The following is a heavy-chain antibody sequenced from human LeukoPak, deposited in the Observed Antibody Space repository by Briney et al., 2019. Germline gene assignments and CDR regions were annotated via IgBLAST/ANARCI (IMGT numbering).Heavy chain of an antibody. CDR1: GYTFTGYY. D-gene: IGHD2-15*01. J-gene: IGHJ6*02. CDR2: INPNSGGT. Sequence: ASVKVSCKASGYTFTGYYMHWVRQAPGQGLEWMGWINPNSGGTNYAQKFQGRVTMTRDTSISTAYMELSRLRSDDTAVYYCAADQRVVAATRKSLYYYYGMDVWGQGTTVTVSS. CDR3: AADQRVVAATRKSLYYYYGMDV. V-gene: IGHV1-2*02.